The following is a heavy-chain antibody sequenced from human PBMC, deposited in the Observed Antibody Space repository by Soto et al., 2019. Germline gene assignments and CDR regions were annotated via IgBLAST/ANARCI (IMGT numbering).Heavy chain of an antibody. D-gene: IGHD2-2*01. CDR1: GFAFNNYG. CDR2: ISKSDYT. V-gene: IGHV3-21*01. J-gene: IGHJ4*02. Sequence: PVGSLRLPCTVSGFAFNNYGINWVRQAPGKGLEWVSSISKSDYTYYSDSVKGRFTISRDNAKNSVSLQMNTLRVEDTAVYYCAREDSIIIPAVSDFWGQGTLVTVSS. CDR3: AREDSIIIPAVSDF.